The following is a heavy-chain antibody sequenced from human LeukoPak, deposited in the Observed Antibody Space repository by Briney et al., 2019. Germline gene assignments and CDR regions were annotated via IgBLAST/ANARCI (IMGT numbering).Heavy chain of an antibody. CDR1: GLSFGDYG. V-gene: IGHV3-49*04. CDR2: IQSKTYSEGT. D-gene: IGHD2-2*01. CDR3: TASDHLYCSSSSCHFDY. Sequence: GGSLRLSCTPSGLSFGDYGMSWVRQAPGKGLEWVSFIQSKTYSEGTMYAPSVRCRFTISRDDSRVTAYLQMNSLKTEDTAVYYCTASDHLYCSSSSCHFDYWGQGTLVTVSS. J-gene: IGHJ4*02.